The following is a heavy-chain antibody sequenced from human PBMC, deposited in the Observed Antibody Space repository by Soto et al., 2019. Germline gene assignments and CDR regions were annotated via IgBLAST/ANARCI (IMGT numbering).Heavy chain of an antibody. CDR1: NGSINGYY. Sequence: QVQLQESGPGLVKPSETLSLICTVSNGSINGYYWSWVRQSAGKGLEWIGRIYSSGNANYNPSLYSRVTMLVDTSQNHFSLKVPSVTAADTAMYYCVRGDVFDIWGRGRMVTVSS. J-gene: IGHJ3*02. V-gene: IGHV4-4*07. CDR2: IYSSGNA. D-gene: IGHD3-16*01. CDR3: VRGDVFDI.